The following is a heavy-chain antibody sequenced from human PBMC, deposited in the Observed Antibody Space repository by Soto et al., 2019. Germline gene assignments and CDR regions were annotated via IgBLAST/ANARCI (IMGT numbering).Heavy chain of an antibody. CDR1: AYTFTTYG. CDR3: ARDNRKELWVEGLNAMAV. Sequence: QVQLVQSGPEVKKPGASVKVSCKASAYTFTTYGISWVRQAPGQGLEWMGWISGYNGQTNYPQKFRGRVTLTTDTSTSTAYMELRSLRSNDTAMYYCARDNRKELWVEGLNAMAVWGKGTTVTVSS. J-gene: IGHJ6*04. D-gene: IGHD3-10*01. CDR2: ISGYNGQT. V-gene: IGHV1-18*04.